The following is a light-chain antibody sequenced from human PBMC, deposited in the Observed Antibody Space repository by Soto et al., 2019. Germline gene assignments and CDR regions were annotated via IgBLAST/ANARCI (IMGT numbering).Light chain of an antibody. J-gene: IGKJ4*01. Sequence: DIQMTQSASALSASVGDRVTITCRASQSITNYLNWYQHKPGQAPNLLIYAASTLQAGVPSRFRGSGSGTDFTLPISSLQPDDFATYFCQQSNSSPPTFGGGTKVEIK. CDR1: QSITNY. CDR2: AAS. V-gene: IGKV1-39*01. CDR3: QQSNSSPPT.